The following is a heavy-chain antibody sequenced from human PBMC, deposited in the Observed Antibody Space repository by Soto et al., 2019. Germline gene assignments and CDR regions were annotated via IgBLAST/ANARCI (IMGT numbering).Heavy chain of an antibody. Sequence: PGGSLRLSCAASGFTFSSYAMHWVRQAPGKGLEWVAVISYDGSNKYYADSVKGRFTISRDNSKNTLYLQMNSLRAEDTAVYYCARDLPKGIHGAFDIWGQGTMVTVSS. CDR3: ARDLPKGIHGAFDI. D-gene: IGHD3-10*01. J-gene: IGHJ3*02. CDR2: ISYDGSNK. CDR1: GFTFSSYA. V-gene: IGHV3-30-3*01.